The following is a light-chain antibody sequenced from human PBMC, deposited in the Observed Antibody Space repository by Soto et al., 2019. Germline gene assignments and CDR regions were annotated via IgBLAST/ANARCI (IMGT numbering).Light chain of an antibody. V-gene: IGKV3-20*01. CDR1: QSVSSSY. J-gene: IGKJ1*01. CDR3: QQYGSSPSGT. CDR2: GAS. Sequence: EIVLTQSPGTLSLSPGERATLSFMASQSVSSSYLAWYQQKPGQAPRLLIYGASSRATGIPDRFSGSGSGTDFTLTISRLEPEDFAVYYCQQYGSSPSGTFGQGTKVDI.